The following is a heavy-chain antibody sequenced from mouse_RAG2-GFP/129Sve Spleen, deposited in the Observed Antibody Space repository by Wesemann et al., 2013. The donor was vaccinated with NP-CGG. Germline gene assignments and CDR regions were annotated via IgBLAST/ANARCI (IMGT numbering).Heavy chain of an antibody. V-gene: IGHV5-6*01. CDR2: ISSGGSYT. CDR3: ARGYGKKDYYAMDY. D-gene: IGHD2-10*02. Sequence: LEWVAEISSGGSYTYYPDSVKGRFTISRDNAKNTLYLQMSSLKSEDTAMYYCARGYGKKDYYAMDYWGGSRGTSVTVSS. J-gene: IGHJ4*01.